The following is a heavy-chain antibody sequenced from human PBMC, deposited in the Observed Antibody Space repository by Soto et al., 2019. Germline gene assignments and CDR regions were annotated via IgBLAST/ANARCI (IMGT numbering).Heavy chain of an antibody. J-gene: IGHJ4*02. D-gene: IGHD4-4*01. Sequence: QVQLVQSGAEVKKPGSSVKVSCKASGGTFSSHAISWVRQAPGQGLEWMGGIIPIFGTANYAQKFQGRVTITADESTSTAYMELSSLRSDDTAVYYCARDGGVYDYSPFDYWGQGTLVTVSS. CDR3: ARDGGVYDYSPFDY. CDR1: GGTFSSHA. V-gene: IGHV1-69*12. CDR2: IIPIFGTA.